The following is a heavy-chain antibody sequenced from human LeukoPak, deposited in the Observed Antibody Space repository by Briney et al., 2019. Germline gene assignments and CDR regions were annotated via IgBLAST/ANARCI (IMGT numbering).Heavy chain of an antibody. D-gene: IGHD2-15*01. CDR2: VSAYGDNT. V-gene: IGHV1-18*03. CDR1: GYTFTNYG. CDR3: ARDCIGCHGFDY. J-gene: IGHJ4*02. Sequence: ASVKVSCKASGYTFTNYGITWVRQAPGQGLEWMGWVSAYGDNTNYVQKIQGRVTMTTDTSTSTAYMELRSLRSDDMAVYYCARDCIGCHGFDYWGQGTLVTVSS.